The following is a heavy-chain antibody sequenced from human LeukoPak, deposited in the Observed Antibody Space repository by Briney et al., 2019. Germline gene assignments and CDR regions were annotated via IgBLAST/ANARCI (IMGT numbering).Heavy chain of an antibody. CDR2: ISWNSGSI. D-gene: IGHD4-17*01. Sequence: PGGSLRLSCAASGFTFDDYAMHWVRQAPGKGLEWVSGISWNSGSIGYADSVKGRFTISRDNAKNSLYLQMNSLRAEDTALYYCAKDMRPTVTTQCAFDIWGQGTMVTVSS. J-gene: IGHJ3*02. CDR3: AKDMRPTVTTQCAFDI. CDR1: GFTFDDYA. V-gene: IGHV3-9*01.